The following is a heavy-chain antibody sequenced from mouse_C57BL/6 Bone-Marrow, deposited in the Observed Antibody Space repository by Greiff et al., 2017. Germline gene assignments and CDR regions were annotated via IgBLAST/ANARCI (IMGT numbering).Heavy chain of an antibody. CDR3: ARKGRFAY. CDR2: IWSGGST. V-gene: IGHV2-2*01. J-gene: IGHJ3*01. D-gene: IGHD3-3*01. CDR1: GFSLTSSG. Sequence: QVQLKESGPGLVQPSQSLSITCTVSGFSLTSSGVHWVRQSPGKGLEWLGVIWSGGSTDYNASFISRLSISKDNSKSQVFFKMNSLQADDTAIYYCARKGRFAYWGQGTLVTVSA.